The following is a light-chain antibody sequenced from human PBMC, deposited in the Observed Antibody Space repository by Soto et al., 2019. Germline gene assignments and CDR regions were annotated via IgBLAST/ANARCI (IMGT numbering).Light chain of an antibody. CDR2: DDS. J-gene: IGLJ3*02. V-gene: IGLV3-21*02. CDR3: QVWQSGGDHSV. CDR1: NIGSES. Sequence: SYELTQPPSVSVAPGQTARITCGGTNIGSESVHWYQQKPGQAPMVVVYDDSDRPSGIPERFSGSNSGNTANLTISRVEGGDDADYYCQVWQSGGDHSVFGGGTQLTVL.